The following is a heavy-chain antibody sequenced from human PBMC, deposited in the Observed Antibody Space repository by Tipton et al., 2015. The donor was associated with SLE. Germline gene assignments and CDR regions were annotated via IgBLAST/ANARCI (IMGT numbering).Heavy chain of an antibody. D-gene: IGHD6-19*01. V-gene: IGHV4-39*07. CDR1: GASVRSTSYH. CDR3: ATVRLQRDGWYPWDF. CDR2: IYYDGTA. Sequence: TLSLTCFVSGASVRSTSYHWGWIRQPPGKGLEWFGNIYYDGTAYSTPSLESRVSISVDTSKNQVSLRLASVTAADTAVYYCATVRLQRDGWYPWDFWGQGTLVTV. J-gene: IGHJ4*02.